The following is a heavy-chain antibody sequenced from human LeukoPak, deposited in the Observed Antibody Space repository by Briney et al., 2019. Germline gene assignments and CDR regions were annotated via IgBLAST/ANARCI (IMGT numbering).Heavy chain of an antibody. V-gene: IGHV4-59*01. Sequence: SETLSLTCTVSGGSISSYHWSWFRQAPGKGLEWIGYIYDSGSTNFNPSLKSRVTISVDTSKNQVSLKLSSVTAADTAVYYCARDSGSYSSYYYYYYGMDVWGQGTTVTVSS. CDR3: ARDSGSYSSYYYYYYGMDV. D-gene: IGHD1-26*01. CDR1: GGSISSYH. J-gene: IGHJ6*02. CDR2: IYDSGST.